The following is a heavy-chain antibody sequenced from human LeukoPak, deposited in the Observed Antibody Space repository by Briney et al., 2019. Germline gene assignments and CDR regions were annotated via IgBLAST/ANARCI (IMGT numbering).Heavy chain of an antibody. CDR3: ARLIYGDYKLDY. V-gene: IGHV4-39*01. Sequence: GSLRLSCAASGFTFSNAYMNWVRQPPGKGLEWIGSIYYSGSTYYNPSLKSRVTISVDTSKNQFSLKLSSVTAAYTAVYYCARLIYGDYKLDYWGQGTLVTVSS. CDR2: IYYSGST. J-gene: IGHJ4*02. D-gene: IGHD4-17*01. CDR1: GFTFSNAY.